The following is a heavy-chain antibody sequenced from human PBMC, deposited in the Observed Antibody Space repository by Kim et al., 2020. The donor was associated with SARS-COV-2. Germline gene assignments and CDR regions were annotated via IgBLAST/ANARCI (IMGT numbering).Heavy chain of an antibody. CDR1: GFTFSSYA. D-gene: IGHD3-16*02. CDR2: ISGSGGST. J-gene: IGHJ4*02. CDR3: AKDLYDYVWGSYRPPFDY. V-gene: IGHV3-23*01. Sequence: GGSLRLSFAASGFTFSSYAMSWVRQAPGKGLEWVSAISGSGGSTYYADSVKGRFTISRDNSKNTLYLQMNSLRAEDTAVYYCAKDLYDYVWGSYRPPFDYWGQGTLVTVSS.